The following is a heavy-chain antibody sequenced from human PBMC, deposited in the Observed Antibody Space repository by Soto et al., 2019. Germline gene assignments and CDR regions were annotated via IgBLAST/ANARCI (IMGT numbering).Heavy chain of an antibody. D-gene: IGHD2-2*01. V-gene: IGHV1-69*04. CDR3: AKDRSSTSCYAFDY. J-gene: IGHJ4*02. Sequence: SVKVSCKASGGTFSSYTISWVRQAPGQGLEWMGRIIPILGIANYAQKFQGRVTITADKSTSTAYMELSSLRSEDTAVYYCAKDRSSTSCYAFDYWGQGTLVTVSS. CDR1: GGTFSSYT. CDR2: IIPILGIA.